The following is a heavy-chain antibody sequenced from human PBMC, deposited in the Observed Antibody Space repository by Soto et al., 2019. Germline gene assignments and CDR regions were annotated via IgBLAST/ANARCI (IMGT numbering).Heavy chain of an antibody. V-gene: IGHV3-48*01. CDR3: ARDKGSSSWHSFDY. CDR2: ISDSSSTI. CDR1: GFTFSSYN. J-gene: IGHJ4*02. D-gene: IGHD2-2*01. Sequence: PGGSLRLSCAASGFTFSSYNMNWVRQAPGKGLEWVSYISDSSSTIKYADSVKGRFTISRDNAKNSLYLQMNSLRAEDTAVYYCARDKGSSSWHSFDYWGQGT.